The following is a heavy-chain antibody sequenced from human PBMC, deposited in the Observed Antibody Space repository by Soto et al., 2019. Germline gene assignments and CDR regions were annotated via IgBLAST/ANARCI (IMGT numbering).Heavy chain of an antibody. D-gene: IGHD1-7*01. CDR2: IYYSGST. CDR3: ARRYGTTFDY. V-gene: IGHV4-59*01. CDR1: GGSISSYY. Sequence: SETLSLTCTVSGGSISSYYWSWIRQPPGKGLEWIGYIYYSGSTNYNPPLKSRVTISVDTSKNQFSLKLGSVTAADTAVYYCARRYGTTFDYWGQGTLVTVSS. J-gene: IGHJ4*02.